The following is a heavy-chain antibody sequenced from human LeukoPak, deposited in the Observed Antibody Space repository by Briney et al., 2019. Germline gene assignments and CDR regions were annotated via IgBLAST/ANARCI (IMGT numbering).Heavy chain of an antibody. D-gene: IGHD1-1*01. Sequence: PWRTLTLTCATSGYIFSDSAFHWVRQAPGKGMECVALISYDGANKDYSDSVKGRFTISRDNSKKMVFLQMTSLSPEDSAIYFCASDRTLNDLLDSWGQGTLVTVSS. V-gene: IGHV3-30-3*01. CDR1: GYIFSDSA. CDR2: ISYDGANK. CDR3: ASDRTLNDLLDS. J-gene: IGHJ4*02.